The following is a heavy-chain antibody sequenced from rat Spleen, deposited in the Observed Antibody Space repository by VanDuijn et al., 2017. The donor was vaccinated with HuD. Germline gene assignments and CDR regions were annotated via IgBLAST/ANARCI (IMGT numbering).Heavy chain of an antibody. CDR1: GFNFYDYW. V-gene: IGHV5-31*01. J-gene: IGHJ3*01. CDR2: ITNTGSNT. CDR3: TRDYPEGFAY. Sequence: EVKLVESGGGLVQPGRSLKLSCVASGFNFYDYWMGWVRQAPGKGLEWVASITNTGSNTYYPDSVKGRFTISRDNGKSTLYLQMNSLRSEDTATYYCTRDYPEGFAYWGQGTLVTVSS. D-gene: IGHD1-4*01.